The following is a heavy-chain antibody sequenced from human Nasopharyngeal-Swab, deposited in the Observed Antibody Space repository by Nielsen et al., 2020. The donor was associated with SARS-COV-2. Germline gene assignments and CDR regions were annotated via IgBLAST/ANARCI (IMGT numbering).Heavy chain of an antibody. Sequence: SETLSLTCTVSGGSISSSSYYWGWLRQPPGKGLEWIGSIYYSGSTSYNPSLKSRVTISVDTSKNQFSLKLSSVTAADTAVYYCARQHQLLGDYWGQGTLVTVSS. J-gene: IGHJ4*02. CDR1: GGSISSSSYY. CDR3: ARQHQLLGDY. D-gene: IGHD2-2*01. V-gene: IGHV4-39*01. CDR2: IYYSGST.